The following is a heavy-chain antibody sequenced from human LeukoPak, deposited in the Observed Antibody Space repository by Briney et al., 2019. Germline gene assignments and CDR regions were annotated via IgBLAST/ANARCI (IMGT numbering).Heavy chain of an antibody. D-gene: IGHD1-26*01. V-gene: IGHV3-53*01. CDR3: AKDRGYSGSPFDY. Sequence: PGGSLRLSCAASGFTVSSNYMSWVRQAPGKGLEWVSVIYSGGSTYYADSVKGRFTISRDNSKNTLYLQMNSLRAEDTAVYYCAKDRGYSGSPFDYWGQGTLVTVSS. J-gene: IGHJ4*02. CDR2: IYSGGST. CDR1: GFTVSSNY.